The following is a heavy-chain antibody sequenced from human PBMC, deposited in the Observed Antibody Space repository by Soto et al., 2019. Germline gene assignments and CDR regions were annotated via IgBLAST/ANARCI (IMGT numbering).Heavy chain of an antibody. CDR1: GFTFSNAW. J-gene: IGHJ6*02. V-gene: IGHV3-15*07. D-gene: IGHD3-3*01. Sequence: GGSLRLSCAASGFTFSNAWMNWVRQAPGKGLEWVGRIKSKTDGGTTDYAAPVKGRFTISRDDSKNTLYLQMNSLKTEDTAVYYCTTVTYYDFWSGPAHLMDVWGQGTTVTVSS. CDR2: IKSKTDGGTT. CDR3: TTVTYYDFWSGPAHLMDV.